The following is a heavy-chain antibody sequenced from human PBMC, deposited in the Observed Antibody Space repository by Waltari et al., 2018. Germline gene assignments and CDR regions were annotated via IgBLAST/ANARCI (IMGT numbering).Heavy chain of an antibody. V-gene: IGHV1-18*01. CDR3: ARDGYSSGGYGYYGMDV. Sequence: QVQLVQSGAEVMKPGASVQVSCKASGYTFTSDGINWVRQAAGQGPEWLGWISAYSDNPEYAQKFQARVTITADKSTSTAYMELSRLRSEDTAVYYCARDGYSSGGYGYYGMDVWGQGTTVTVSS. J-gene: IGHJ6*02. CDR2: ISAYSDNP. CDR1: GYTFTSDG. D-gene: IGHD6-19*01.